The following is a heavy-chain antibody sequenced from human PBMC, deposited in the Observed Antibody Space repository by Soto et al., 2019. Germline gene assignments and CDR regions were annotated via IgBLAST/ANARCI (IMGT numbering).Heavy chain of an antibody. CDR3: ARRRYCGYDCYHKPYYGMDV. V-gene: IGHV1-69*08. J-gene: IGHJ6*02. D-gene: IGHD2-21*01. CDR2: IITVLGTT. CDR1: GDTFSSYA. Sequence: QVQLVQSGAELKKTGSSVKVSCRASGDTFSSYAVNWVRQAPGRGLEWMGRIITVLGTTDYAQKVKGRLTSTAEKSTKTVYMELSSLRSEDTAVYYCARRRYCGYDCYHKPYYGMDVWGQGTTVTVAS.